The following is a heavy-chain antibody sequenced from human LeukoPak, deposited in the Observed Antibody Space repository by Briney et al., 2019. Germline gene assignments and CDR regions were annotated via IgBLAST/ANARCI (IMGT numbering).Heavy chain of an antibody. J-gene: IGHJ4*02. V-gene: IGHV1-2*02. D-gene: IGHD5-24*01. CDR1: GYTFTGYY. CDR2: INPNSGGT. Sequence: ASVKVSCKASGYTFTGYYMHWVRQAPGQGLEWMGWINPNSGGTNYAQKFQGRVTMTRDTSISTAYMELSRLRSDDTAVYYCSTEKSRDGYNFLAYWGQGTLVTVSS. CDR3: STEKSRDGYNFLAY.